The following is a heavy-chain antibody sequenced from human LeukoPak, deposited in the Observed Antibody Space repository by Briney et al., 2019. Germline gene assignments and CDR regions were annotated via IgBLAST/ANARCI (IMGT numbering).Heavy chain of an antibody. J-gene: IGHJ4*02. Sequence: ASVKVSCKASGGTFTSYDINWVRQATGQGLEWMGWMNPNSGNTGYAQKFQGRVTMTRNTSISTAYMELSSLRSEDTAVYYCARDYGDYLYYFDYWGQGTLVTVSS. D-gene: IGHD4-17*01. CDR1: GGTFTSYD. CDR3: ARDYGDYLYYFDY. V-gene: IGHV1-8*01. CDR2: MNPNSGNT.